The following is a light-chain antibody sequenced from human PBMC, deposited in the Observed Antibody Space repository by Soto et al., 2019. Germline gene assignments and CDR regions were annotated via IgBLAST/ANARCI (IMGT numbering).Light chain of an antibody. Sequence: DIQMTQSPSTLSGSVGDRVTITCRASQTISSCLDWYQQKPGEAPKLLIYNASTLKSGVPSRFSGSGSGTEFTLTISSLQPDDFATYYCQHYNSYSEAFGQGTKVDIK. V-gene: IGKV1-5*03. CDR3: QHYNSYSEA. J-gene: IGKJ1*01. CDR2: NAS. CDR1: QTISSC.